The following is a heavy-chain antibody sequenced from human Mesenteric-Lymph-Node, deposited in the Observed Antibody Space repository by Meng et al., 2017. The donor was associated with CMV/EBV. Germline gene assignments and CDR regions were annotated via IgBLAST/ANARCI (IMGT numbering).Heavy chain of an antibody. CDR3: ARYYCSGTCYFFNY. CDR1: GGSINTYY. V-gene: IGHV4-59*01. CDR2: IYSSGKT. D-gene: IGHD2-15*01. J-gene: IGHJ4*02. Sequence: GSLRLSCSVSGGSINTYYWSWILQPPGKGLEWIGYIYSSGKTNYNPSLKSRVTISVDTARNQFSLKMTSVTAADTAIYYCARYYCSGTCYFFNYWGQGAMVTVSS.